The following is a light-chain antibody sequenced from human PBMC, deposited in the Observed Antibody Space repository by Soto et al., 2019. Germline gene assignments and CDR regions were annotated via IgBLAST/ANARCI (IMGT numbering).Light chain of an antibody. J-gene: IGLJ2*01. CDR2: DVT. CDR3: CSYAGSYIPVV. Sequence: QSALTQPRSVSGSPGQSVTISCTGTSGHIASFDYVSWYQLHPGKAPKLVIYDVTKRPSGVPDRFSGSKSGNTASLTISGLQAEDEADYYCCSYAGSYIPVVFGGGTKVTVL. CDR1: SGHIASFDY. V-gene: IGLV2-11*01.